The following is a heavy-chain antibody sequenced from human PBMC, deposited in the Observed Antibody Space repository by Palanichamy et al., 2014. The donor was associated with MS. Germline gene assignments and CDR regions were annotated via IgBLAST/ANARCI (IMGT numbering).Heavy chain of an antibody. Sequence: QLQLVESGGDVVRPGRSLRLSCVASGFTFSSYGMHWVRQAPGKGLEWVAFISHDGGKKYYADSVKGRFTISRDDSKDTLDLHMTSLRTEDTAVYYCAKDWWRELDSAIFDSWGQGTRVTVSS. V-gene: IGHV3-30*18. CDR1: GFTFSSYG. J-gene: IGHJ4*02. CDR3: AKDWWRELDSAIFDS. D-gene: IGHD5/OR15-5a*01. CDR2: ISHDGGKK.